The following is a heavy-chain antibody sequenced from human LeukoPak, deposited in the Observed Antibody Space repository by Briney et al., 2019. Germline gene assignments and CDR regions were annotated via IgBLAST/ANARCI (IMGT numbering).Heavy chain of an antibody. CDR1: GGSMRNSY. CDR3: ARDDRSGYYGLDY. V-gene: IGHV4-59*01. Sequence: SETLSLTCTVSGGSMRNSYWNWIRQPPGKGLEWIGYIYSSGSTNYNPSLKSRVTISVDTSKNQFSLKLTSMTAADTAVYYCARDDRSGYYGLDYWGQGTLVTVSS. D-gene: IGHD3-22*01. J-gene: IGHJ4*02. CDR2: IYSSGST.